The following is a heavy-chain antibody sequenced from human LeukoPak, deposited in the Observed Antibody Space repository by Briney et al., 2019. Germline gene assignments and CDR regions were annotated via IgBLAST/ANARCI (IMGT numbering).Heavy chain of an antibody. V-gene: IGHV4-34*01. CDR2: INHSGST. J-gene: IGHJ6*03. D-gene: IGHD3-16*01. CDR3: ARGQGFWGYYYYYMDV. Sequence: SETLSLTCAVYGGSFSGYYWSWIRQPPGNGLKGRGEINHSGSTNYNPSLKRRVTISVDTSKNQFSLKLSSVTAADTAVYYCARGQGFWGYYYYYMDVWGKGTTVTVSS. CDR1: GGSFSGYY.